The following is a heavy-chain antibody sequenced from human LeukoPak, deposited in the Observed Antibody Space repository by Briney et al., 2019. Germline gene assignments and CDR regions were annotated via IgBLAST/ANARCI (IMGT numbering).Heavy chain of an antibody. CDR2: SAATKPNSCTT. CDR3: ATGHENSLEGY. D-gene: IGHD3-3*01. V-gene: IGHV3-72*01. CDR1: GFSITDHH. Sequence: GGSLRLSCAGAGFSITDHHMDWVRQAPGKGLEWIGRSAATKPNSCTTQYAASARGRFTISRDDSQNSLYLQLNSLRAEDTAVYYCATGHENSLEGYWGQGTLVTVSS. J-gene: IGHJ4*02.